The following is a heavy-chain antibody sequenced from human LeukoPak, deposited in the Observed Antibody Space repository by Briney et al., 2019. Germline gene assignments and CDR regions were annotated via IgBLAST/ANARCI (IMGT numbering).Heavy chain of an antibody. Sequence: SETLSLTCTVSGGSISSYYWSWIRQPAGKGLEWIGRIYTSGSTNYNPSLKSRVTMSVDTSKNQFSLKLSSVTAADTAVYYCARGSPNCGGDCFDYWGQGTLVTVSS. CDR3: ARGSPNCGGDCFDY. V-gene: IGHV4-4*07. J-gene: IGHJ4*02. CDR1: GGSISSYY. CDR2: IYTSGST. D-gene: IGHD2-21*02.